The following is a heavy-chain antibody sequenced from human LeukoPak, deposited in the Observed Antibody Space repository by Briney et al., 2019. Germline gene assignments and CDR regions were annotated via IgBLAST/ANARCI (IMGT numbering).Heavy chain of an antibody. Sequence: GGSLRLSCAASGFTFSSYAMHWVRQAPGKGLEWVAVISYDGSNKYYADSVKGRFTISRDNSKNTLYLRMNSLRAEDTAVYYCARDRKSMIVVVINPFYYYYGMDVWGQGTTVTVSS. CDR3: ARDRKSMIVVVINPFYYYYGMDV. V-gene: IGHV3-30-3*01. CDR2: ISYDGSNK. J-gene: IGHJ6*02. CDR1: GFTFSSYA. D-gene: IGHD3-22*01.